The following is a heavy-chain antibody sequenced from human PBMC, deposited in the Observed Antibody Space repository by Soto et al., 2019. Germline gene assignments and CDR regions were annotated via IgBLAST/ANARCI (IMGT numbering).Heavy chain of an antibody. CDR1: GYTFTSYY. V-gene: IGHV1-46*01. Sequence: ASVKVSCKASGYTFTSYYMHWVRQAPGQGLEWMGIINPSGGSTSYAQKFQGRVTMTRDTSTSTVYMELSSLRSEDTAVYYCARMGDNNHYDFWSGYYLGGEAPGGYYYYGMDVWGQGTTVTVSS. J-gene: IGHJ6*02. D-gene: IGHD3-3*01. CDR3: ARMGDNNHYDFWSGYYLGGEAPGGYYYYGMDV. CDR2: INPSGGST.